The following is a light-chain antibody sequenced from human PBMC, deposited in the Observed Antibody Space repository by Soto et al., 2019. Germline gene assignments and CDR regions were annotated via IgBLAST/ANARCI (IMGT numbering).Light chain of an antibody. CDR2: GNS. CDR3: QSYDSSLSAV. J-gene: IGLJ2*01. Sequence: QSVLTQPPSVSGAPGQRVTISCTGSSSNIGAGCDVHWYQQLPGTAPKLLIYGNSNRPSGVPDRFSGSKSGTSASLAITGLQAEDEADYYCQSYDSSLSAVFGGGTKLTVL. CDR1: SSNIGAGCD. V-gene: IGLV1-40*01.